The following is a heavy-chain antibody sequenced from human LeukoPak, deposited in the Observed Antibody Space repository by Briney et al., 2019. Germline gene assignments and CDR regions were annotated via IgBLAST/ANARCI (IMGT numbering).Heavy chain of an antibody. CDR3: ARTRSQAISAQYFDY. J-gene: IGHJ4*02. Sequence: SSEPLSSPSTAPGASVGSTSWSWFRHPPGKGLEWFGNFYYSGSTNYNPSLKSRVTISVDTSKSQFSLNLTSVTAADTAVYYCARTRSQAISAQYFDYWGQGTLVTVSS. V-gene: IGHV4-59*08. CDR2: FYYSGST. D-gene: IGHD2-2*02. CDR1: GASVGSTS.